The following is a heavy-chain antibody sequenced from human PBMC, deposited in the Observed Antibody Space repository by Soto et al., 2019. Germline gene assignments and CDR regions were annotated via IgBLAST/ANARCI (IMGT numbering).Heavy chain of an antibody. CDR2: ISSSSSTI. CDR1: GFTFSSYS. V-gene: IGHV3-48*02. CDR3: ARREGIVGDDGDY. J-gene: IGHJ4*02. Sequence: EVQLVESGGGLVQPGGSLRLSCAASGFTFSSYSMNWVRQAPGQGLEWVSYISSSSSTIYYADSVKGRFTISRDNAKNSLYLQMNSLRDDDTAVYYCARREGIVGDDGDYWGQGTLVTVSS. D-gene: IGHD1-26*01.